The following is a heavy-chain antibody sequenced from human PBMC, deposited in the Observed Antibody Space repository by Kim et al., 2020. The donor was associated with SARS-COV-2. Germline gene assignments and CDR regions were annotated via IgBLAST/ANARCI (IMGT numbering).Heavy chain of an antibody. CDR3: ARQPMVTPYYYYYGMDV. CDR2: IYYSGST. CDR1: GGSISSSSYY. V-gene: IGHV4-39*01. J-gene: IGHJ6*02. Sequence: SETLSLTCTVSGGSISSSSYYWGWIRQPPGKGLEWIGSIYYSGSTYYNPSLKSRVTISVDTSKNQFSLKLSSVTAADTAVYYCARQPMVTPYYYYYGMDVWGQGTTVTVSS. D-gene: IGHD5-18*01.